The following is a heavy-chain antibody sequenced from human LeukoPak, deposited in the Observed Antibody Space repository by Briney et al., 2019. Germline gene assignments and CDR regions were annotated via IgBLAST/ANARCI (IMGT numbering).Heavy chain of an antibody. CDR3: ARDGPIWSGYMYNWFDP. CDR2: IYTSGST. V-gene: IGHV4-4*07. CDR1: GGSISSYY. J-gene: IGHJ5*02. D-gene: IGHD3-3*01. Sequence: SETLSLTCTVSGGSISSYYWSWIRQPAGKGLEWIGRIYTSGSTNYNPSLKSRVIMSVDTSKNQFSLKLSSVTAADTAVYYCARDGPIWSGYMYNWFDPWGQGTLVTVSS.